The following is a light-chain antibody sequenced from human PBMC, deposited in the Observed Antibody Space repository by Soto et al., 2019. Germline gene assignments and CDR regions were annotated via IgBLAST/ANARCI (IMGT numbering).Light chain of an antibody. CDR1: QGISTY. CDR3: QELNSYPRT. CDR2: GAS. V-gene: IGKV1-9*01. J-gene: IGKJ1*01. Sequence: DIQLTQSPSFLSAAVGDRDTIACLASQGISTYSAWYQQKPGKAPKSLIYGASTLQSGVPSRFSGSGSGTECTLTISSLQPEDFATYYCQELNSYPRTFGQGTKVDVK.